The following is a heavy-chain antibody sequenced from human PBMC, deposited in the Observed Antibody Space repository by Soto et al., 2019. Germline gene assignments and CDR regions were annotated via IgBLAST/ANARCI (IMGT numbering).Heavy chain of an antibody. CDR2: ISSSGSTI. J-gene: IGHJ3*02. CDR1: GFTFSDYY. CDR3: ARDREPYCSSCSCPAFDI. Sequence: QVQLVESGGGLVKPGGSLRLSCAASGFTFSDYYMSWVRQTPGKGLEWVAYISSSGSTIYYADSVKGRFTISRDNAKNSRYLQMNSQRDEDTAVYYCARDREPYCSSCSCPAFDIWGQGTMVT. D-gene: IGHD2-2*01. V-gene: IGHV3-11*01.